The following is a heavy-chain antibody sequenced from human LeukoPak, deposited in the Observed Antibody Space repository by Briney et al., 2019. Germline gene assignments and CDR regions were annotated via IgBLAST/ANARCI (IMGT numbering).Heavy chain of an antibody. Sequence: PGGSLRLSCATSGFTFRSHSFNWVRQAPGKGLEWVSWISASGDTTYYADSVKGRFTISRDNARNSLYLQMHSLRAEDTAIYYCARVARPFWSGYYDPPGAFDFWGQGALVTVSS. J-gene: IGHJ4*02. CDR2: ISASGDTT. V-gene: IGHV3-21*01. CDR3: ARVARPFWSGYYDPPGAFDF. CDR1: GFTFRSHS. D-gene: IGHD3-3*01.